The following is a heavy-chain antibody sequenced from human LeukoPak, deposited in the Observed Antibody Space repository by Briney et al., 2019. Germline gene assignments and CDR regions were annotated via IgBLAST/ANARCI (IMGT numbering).Heavy chain of an antibody. D-gene: IGHD1-26*01. V-gene: IGHV3-74*01. J-gene: IGHJ4*02. CDR2: INEDGSTT. CDR3: VRDLGGRSGH. Sequence: GGSLRLSRAASGFTFSSNWMHWVRQAPGKGLVWVSRINEDGSTTNYADSVEGRSTIFRDNAKNTLYLQMNSLRAEDTAVYYCVRDLGGRSGHWGQGTLVTVSS. CDR1: GFTFSSNW.